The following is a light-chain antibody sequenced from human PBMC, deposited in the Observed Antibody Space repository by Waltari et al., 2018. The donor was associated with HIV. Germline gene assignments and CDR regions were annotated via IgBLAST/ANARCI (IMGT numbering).Light chain of an antibody. Sequence: QSALTQPPSASGSPGQSVTISCAGSTSAIGTYNSVSWYQQLPGQAPKLIIYEVNKRPSGVPDRFSGSKSGNTASLTVSGLQTGDEGDYYCASYAGSRPFVFGSGTKVTVV. J-gene: IGLJ1*01. CDR3: ASYAGSRPFV. CDR1: TSAIGTYNS. CDR2: EVN. V-gene: IGLV2-8*01.